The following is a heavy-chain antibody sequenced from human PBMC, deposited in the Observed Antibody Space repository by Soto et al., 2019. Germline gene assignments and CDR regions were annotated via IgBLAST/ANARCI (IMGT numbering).Heavy chain of an antibody. Sequence: SGTLSLTCTVSGGSISSSSYYWGWIRQPPGKGLEWIGSIYYSGSTFYNPSLKSRVTISVDTSKNQFSLKLSSVTAADTAVYYCATFYGDYVSYWGQGTLVTVSS. CDR3: ATFYGDYVSY. CDR1: GGSISSSSYY. V-gene: IGHV4-39*01. CDR2: IYYSGST. D-gene: IGHD4-17*01. J-gene: IGHJ4*02.